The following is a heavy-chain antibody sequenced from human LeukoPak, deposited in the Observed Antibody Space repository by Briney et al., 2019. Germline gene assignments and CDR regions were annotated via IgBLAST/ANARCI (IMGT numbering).Heavy chain of an antibody. CDR2: IYNSGST. J-gene: IGHJ4*02. CDR3: ARHDIIGYFDY. CDR1: GYFISDAYY. D-gene: IGHD1-20*01. V-gene: IGHV4-38-2*02. Sequence: SETLSLTCTVSGYFISDAYYWGWIRQPPGKGLEWIGSIYNSGSTFYNPSLKTRVTISVGTSANQFSLKLNSVTAADTAVYYCARHDIIGYFDYWGQGTLATVSS.